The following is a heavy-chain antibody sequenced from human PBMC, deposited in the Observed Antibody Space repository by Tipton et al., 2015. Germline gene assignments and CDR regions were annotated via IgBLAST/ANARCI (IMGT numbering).Heavy chain of an antibody. J-gene: IGHJ6*02. D-gene: IGHD5-24*01. V-gene: IGHV1-69*01. CDR2: IIPIFGRP. CDR1: GGTFSSYA. Sequence: QSGPEVKKPGSSVNVSCKASGGTFSSYAINWLRQVPGQGLEWMGGIIPIFGRPNYAQKFQGRVTITADESTTTAYMQLSGLRSEDTAVYFCARDERWLQASYHDAMDGWGQGTTVSVSS. CDR3: ARDERWLQASYHDAMDG.